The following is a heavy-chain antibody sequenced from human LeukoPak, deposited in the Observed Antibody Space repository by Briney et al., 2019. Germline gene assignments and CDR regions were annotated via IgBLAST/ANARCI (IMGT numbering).Heavy chain of an antibody. CDR3: ARCKDYYVSGSYYKTFDY. J-gene: IGHJ4*02. Sequence: SETLCLTCAVYGGSLSGYYWSWIRQPPGKGLEWIGSIPYSGSTYYNPSLKSRLTISVDTSKNQFSLKLSSVTAADTAVYYCARCKDYYVSGSYYKTFDYWGQGTLVTISS. CDR1: GGSLSGYY. D-gene: IGHD3-10*01. V-gene: IGHV4-34*01. CDR2: IPYSGST.